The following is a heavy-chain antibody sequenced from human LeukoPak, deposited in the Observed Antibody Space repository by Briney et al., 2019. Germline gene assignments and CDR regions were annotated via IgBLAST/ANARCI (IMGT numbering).Heavy chain of an antibody. J-gene: IGHJ4*02. CDR2: ISADGVST. CDR3: TQGGVGAHSI. V-gene: IGHV3-23*01. D-gene: IGHD3-3*01. CDR1: GFTFNIYA. Sequence: PGGSPRLSCAASGFTFNIYAMSWVRQAPGKGLEWFSTISADGVSTYYADSVKGRFTISRDNSKNTVYLQTNSLRAEDTAVYYCTQGGVGAHSIWGQGTLVTVSS.